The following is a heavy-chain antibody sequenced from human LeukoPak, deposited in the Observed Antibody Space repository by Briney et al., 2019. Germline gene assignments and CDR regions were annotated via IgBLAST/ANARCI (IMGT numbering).Heavy chain of an antibody. CDR3: ARACSGWSGDWRFDP. CDR1: GFTFSSYE. J-gene: IGHJ5*02. CDR2: ISSSGSTI. Sequence: GGSLRLSCAASGFTFSSYEMNWVRQAPGKGLEWVSYISSSGSTIYYADSVKGRFTISRDNAKNSLYLQMNSLRAEDTAVYYCARACSGWSGDWRFDPWGQGTLVTVSS. V-gene: IGHV3-48*03. D-gene: IGHD6-19*01.